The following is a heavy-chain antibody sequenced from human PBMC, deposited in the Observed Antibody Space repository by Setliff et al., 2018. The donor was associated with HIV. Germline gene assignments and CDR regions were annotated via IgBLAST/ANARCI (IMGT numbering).Heavy chain of an antibody. Sequence: PSETLSLTCTVSGDSISGGGYFWSWVRQHPGKGLEWIGYIYYTGNTYYNPSLKSRITISIDTSKNKFSLNLNSVTAADTAVYYCARVPRITTLRNAFDIWGQGTTVTVSS. CDR1: GDSISGGGYF. D-gene: IGHD3-10*01. CDR2: IYYTGNT. CDR3: ARVPRITTLRNAFDI. J-gene: IGHJ3*02. V-gene: IGHV4-31*03.